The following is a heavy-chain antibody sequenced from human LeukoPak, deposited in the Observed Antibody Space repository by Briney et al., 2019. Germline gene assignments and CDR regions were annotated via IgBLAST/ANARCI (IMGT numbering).Heavy chain of an antibody. J-gene: IGHJ4*02. CDR1: GYTFTGYY. V-gene: IGHV1-2*02. CDR2: INPNSGGT. D-gene: IGHD2-2*01. CDR3: ARVSIVPAARSDY. Sequence: GASVKVSCKASGYTFTGYYMHWVRQAPGQGLEWMGWINPNSGGTNYAQKFQGRVTMTRDTSISTAYMELSRLRSDDTAVYYCARVSIVPAARSDYWGQGTLVTVSS.